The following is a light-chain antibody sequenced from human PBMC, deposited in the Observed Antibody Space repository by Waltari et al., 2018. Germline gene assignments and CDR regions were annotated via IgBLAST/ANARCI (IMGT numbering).Light chain of an antibody. V-gene: IGLV7-46*01. CDR2: HTV. Sequence: QAVVTQAPSLPVSPGGTVILTCGSSTGVVTSGHFDFWFQQKPGQAPKTLIHHTVNTHSWTPARFSGSLLGDKAALTLSDAQPEDEADYFCLLSYSGARRVFGGGTKLTVL. CDR3: LLSYSGARRV. J-gene: IGLJ3*02. CDR1: TGVVTSGHF.